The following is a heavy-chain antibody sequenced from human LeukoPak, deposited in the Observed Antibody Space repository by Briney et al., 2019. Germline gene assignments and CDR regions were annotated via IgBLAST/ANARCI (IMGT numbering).Heavy chain of an antibody. CDR3: ARGGSGFWPYGMDV. CDR2: IWYDGSNK. D-gene: IGHD1-26*01. J-gene: IGHJ6*02. CDR1: GFTFSSYG. Sequence: PGRSLRLSCAASGFTFSSYGMHWVRQAPGKGLEWVAVIWYDGSNKYYADSVKGRFTISRDNSKNTLYLQMNSLRAEDTAVYYCARGGSGFWPYGMDVWGQGTTVTVSS. V-gene: IGHV3-33*01.